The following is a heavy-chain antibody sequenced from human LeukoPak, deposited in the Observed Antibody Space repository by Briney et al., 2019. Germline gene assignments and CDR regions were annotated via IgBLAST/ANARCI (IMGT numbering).Heavy chain of an antibody. CDR3: ARDPSGYSYGTARFDP. Sequence: GGSLRLSCAASGFTVSSNYMSWVRQAPGQGLEWVSLIYSGGSTYYADSVKGRFTISRDNSKNTLYLQMNSLRAEDTAVYYCARDPSGYSYGTARFDPWGQGTLVTVSS. CDR2: IYSGGST. CDR1: GFTVSSNY. J-gene: IGHJ5*02. D-gene: IGHD5-18*01. V-gene: IGHV3-53*01.